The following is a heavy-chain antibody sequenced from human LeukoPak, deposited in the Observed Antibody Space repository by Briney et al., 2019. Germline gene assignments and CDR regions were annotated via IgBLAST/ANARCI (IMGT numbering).Heavy chain of an antibody. J-gene: IGHJ4*02. CDR1: GFTFSSYG. CDR3: AQIQFGESDFDY. Sequence: GGSLRLSCAASGFTFSSYGMHWVRQAPGKGLEWVAVISYDGSNKYYVDSVKGRFTISRDNSKNTLYLQMNSLRAEDTAVYYCAQIQFGESDFDYWGQGTLVTVSS. V-gene: IGHV3-30*03. D-gene: IGHD3-10*01. CDR2: ISYDGSNK.